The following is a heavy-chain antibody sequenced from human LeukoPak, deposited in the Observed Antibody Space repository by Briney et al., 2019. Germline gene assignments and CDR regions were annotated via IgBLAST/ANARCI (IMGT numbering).Heavy chain of an antibody. V-gene: IGHV3-30*18. D-gene: IGHD5-12*01. J-gene: IGHJ4*02. CDR2: ISYDGSNK. CDR3: SKALDIVATPFDY. CDR1: GFTFSSYG. Sequence: GGSLRLSCAASGFTFSSYGMHWVRQAPGKGLEWVAVISYDGSNKYYADSVKGRFTISRDNSKNTLYLQMNSLRAEDTAVYYRSKALDIVATPFDYWGQGTLVTVSS.